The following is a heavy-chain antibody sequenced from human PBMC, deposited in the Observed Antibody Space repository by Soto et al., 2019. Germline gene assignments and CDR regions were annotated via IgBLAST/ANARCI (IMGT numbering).Heavy chain of an antibody. Sequence: GGSLRLSCAASGFAFSSYSMNWVRQAPGKGLEWVSYISSSSSTIYYADSVKGRFTISRDNAKNSLYLQMNSLRAEDTAVYYCARTWGTAAFDIWGQGTMVTVSS. V-gene: IGHV3-48*01. J-gene: IGHJ3*02. D-gene: IGHD3-16*01. CDR2: ISSSSSTI. CDR1: GFAFSSYS. CDR3: ARTWGTAAFDI.